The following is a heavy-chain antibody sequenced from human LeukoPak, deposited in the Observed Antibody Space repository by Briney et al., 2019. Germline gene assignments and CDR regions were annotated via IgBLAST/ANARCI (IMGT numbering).Heavy chain of an antibody. CDR1: GFTFSSYS. V-gene: IGHV3-21*04. Sequence: GGSLRLSCAASGFTFSSYSMNWVRQAPGKGLEWVSSISRSSSNIYYTDSVKGRFTISGGSSKNTLYLQMNSLRAEDMALYYCAKGGGGTNYYYMDVWGKGTTVTVSS. CDR3: AKGGGGTNYYYMDV. CDR2: ISRSSSNI. J-gene: IGHJ6*03. D-gene: IGHD1-1*01.